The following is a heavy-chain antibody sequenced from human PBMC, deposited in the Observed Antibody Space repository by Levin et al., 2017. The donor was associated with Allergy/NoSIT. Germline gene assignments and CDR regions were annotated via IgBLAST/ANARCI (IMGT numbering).Heavy chain of an antibody. D-gene: IGHD6-13*01. J-gene: IGHJ4*02. CDR1: GYTFTGYY. V-gene: IGHV1-2*02. Sequence: ASVKVSCKASGYTFTGYYMHWVRQAPGQGLEWMGWINPNSGGTNYAQKFQGRVTMTRDTSISTAYMELSRLRSDDTAVYYCAREHHKRAAGLGYWGQGTLVTVSS. CDR2: INPNSGGT. CDR3: AREHHKRAAGLGY.